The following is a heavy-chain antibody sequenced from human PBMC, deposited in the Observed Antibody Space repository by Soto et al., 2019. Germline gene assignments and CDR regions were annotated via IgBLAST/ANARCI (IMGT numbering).Heavy chain of an antibody. CDR2: ITSDGKSK. CDR1: GFNFTNHW. Sequence: VHLVESGGGLVQPGGSLRLSCAASGFNFTNHWMHWVRQAPGKGLVWVSRITSDGKSKAYAESVKGRFAISRDNAKNTVYLQMNGLTVEDTAVYYCARESGDWPLKWVDHWGQGTLVTVSS. CDR3: ARESGDWPLKWVDH. J-gene: IGHJ5*02. D-gene: IGHD2-21*02. V-gene: IGHV3-74*01.